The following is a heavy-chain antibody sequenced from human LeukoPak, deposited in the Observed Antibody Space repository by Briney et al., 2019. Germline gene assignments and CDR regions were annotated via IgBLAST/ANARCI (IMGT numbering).Heavy chain of an antibody. J-gene: IGHJ4*02. CDR1: GYTFTSYY. D-gene: IGHD5-12*01. Sequence: ASVTVSCKASGYTFTSYYINWVRQATGQGLEWMGWMNPNSGNTGYAQKFQGRVTMTRNTSISTAYMELSSLRSEDTAVYYCARGVDRGYSGYDYYWGQGTLVTVSS. V-gene: IGHV1-8*01. CDR2: MNPNSGNT. CDR3: ARGVDRGYSGYDYY.